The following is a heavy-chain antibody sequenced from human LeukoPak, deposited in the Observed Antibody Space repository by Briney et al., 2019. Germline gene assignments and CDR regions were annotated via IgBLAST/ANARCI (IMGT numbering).Heavy chain of an antibody. J-gene: IGHJ3*02. CDR2: ISSSSSYI. CDR3: ARGGRREADAFDI. CDR1: GFTFSSYS. Sequence: GGSLRLSCAASGFTFSSYSMNWVRQAPGKGLEWVSSISSSSSYIYYADSVKGRFTISRDNAKNSLYLQMNSLRAEDTAVYYCARGGRREADAFDIWGQGTMVTVSS. V-gene: IGHV3-21*01.